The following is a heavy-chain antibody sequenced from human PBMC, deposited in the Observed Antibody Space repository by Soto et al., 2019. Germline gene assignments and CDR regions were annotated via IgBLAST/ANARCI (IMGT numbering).Heavy chain of an antibody. V-gene: IGHV1-69*13. CDR2: IIPIFGTA. Sequence: SVQGPRKSAACTISIHPISRVLQAPGQGLEWMGGIIPIFGTANYAQKFQGRVTITADESTSTAYMELSSLRSEDTAVYYCAAPPIAAHGDYYGMEVWGQGTTVTVSS. CDR3: AAPPIAAHGDYYGMEV. CDR1: ACTISIHP. D-gene: IGHD6-6*01. J-gene: IGHJ6*02.